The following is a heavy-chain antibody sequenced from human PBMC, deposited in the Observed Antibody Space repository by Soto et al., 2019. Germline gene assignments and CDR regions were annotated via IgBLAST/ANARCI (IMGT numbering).Heavy chain of an antibody. CDR1: GGSISSGVYY. Sequence: SETLSFTCTVSGGSISSGVYYWSWIRQHPGKGLEWIGYIFYSGSTYYNPSLKSRLTISVDTSKNQFSLKLSSVTAADTAVYYCAIYDSSGSRGFQHWGQGTLVTVPQ. J-gene: IGHJ1*01. D-gene: IGHD3-22*01. CDR2: IFYSGST. V-gene: IGHV4-31*03. CDR3: AIYDSSGSRGFQH.